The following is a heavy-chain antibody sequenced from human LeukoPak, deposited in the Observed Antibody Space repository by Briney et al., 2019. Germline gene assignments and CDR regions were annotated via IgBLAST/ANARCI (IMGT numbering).Heavy chain of an antibody. CDR2: IIPILGIA. CDR1: GYTFTGYY. V-gene: IGHV1-69*04. Sequence: SVKVSCKASGYTFTGYYMHWVRQAPGQGLEWMGRIIPILGIANYAQKFQGRVTITADKSTSTAYMELSSLRSEDTAVYYCAREDQYCSGGSCAGDIWGQGTMVTVSS. J-gene: IGHJ3*02. D-gene: IGHD2-15*01. CDR3: AREDQYCSGGSCAGDI.